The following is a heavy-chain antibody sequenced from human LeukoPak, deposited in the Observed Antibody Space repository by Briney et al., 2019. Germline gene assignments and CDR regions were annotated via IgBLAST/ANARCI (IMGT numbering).Heavy chain of an antibody. J-gene: IGHJ6*02. CDR3: ARGKGSYYYGMDV. CDR2: IKQDGSEK. V-gene: IGHV3-7*01. CDR1: GFSSISYW. Sequence: GGALRLSRAVSGFSSISYWMSCVREAPGRGLEWVANIKQDGSEKYYVDSVKGRFTISRDNAKNSLYLQMNSLRAEDTAVYYCARGKGSYYYGMDVWGQGTTVTVSS.